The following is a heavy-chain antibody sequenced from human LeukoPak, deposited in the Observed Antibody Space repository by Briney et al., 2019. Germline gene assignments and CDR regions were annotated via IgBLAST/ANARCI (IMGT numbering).Heavy chain of an antibody. D-gene: IGHD6-13*01. J-gene: IGHJ4*02. CDR3: ARGAYSSSSQYYFDY. CDR2: ISYDGSNK. CDR1: GFTFSSYA. V-gene: IGHV3-30-3*01. Sequence: GGSLRLSCAASGFTFSSYAMHWVRQAPGKGLEWVAVISYDGSNKYYADSVKGRFTISRDNSKNTLYLQMNSLRAEDTAVYYCARGAYSSSSQYYFDYWGQGTLVTVSS.